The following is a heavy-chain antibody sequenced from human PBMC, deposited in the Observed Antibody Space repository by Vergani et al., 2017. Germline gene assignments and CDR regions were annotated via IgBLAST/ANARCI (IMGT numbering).Heavy chain of an antibody. J-gene: IGHJ4*02. V-gene: IGHV2-70*17. CDR3: ARVVAPGSPPFDC. Sequence: QVTLTESGPALVKPTQTLTLSCTFSGFSLTTTGVSINWIRRPPGGALEWLARVDWEDDKFFSPSLGGRLAISKDTSRNRVVLTLTNVDSADTGTYYCARVVAPGSPPFDCWVVGAQVTVSS. D-gene: IGHD3-10*01. CDR1: GFSLTTTGVS. CDR2: VDWEDDK.